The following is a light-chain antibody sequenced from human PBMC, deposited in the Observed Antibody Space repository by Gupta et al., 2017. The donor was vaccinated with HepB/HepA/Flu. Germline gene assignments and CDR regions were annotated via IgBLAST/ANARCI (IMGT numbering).Light chain of an antibody. CDR1: QGISTR. CDR3: QHASTFPFN. V-gene: IGKV1D-12*01. Sequence: DTQMTQSPSSVSASVGDRVSITCRASQGISTRLAWYQQKPGKAPKLLIYDASSRKSGVPSRLRGSGSGTNFTLTINNREHEDVATDDGQHASTFPFNFGQG. J-gene: IGKJ2*01. CDR2: DAS.